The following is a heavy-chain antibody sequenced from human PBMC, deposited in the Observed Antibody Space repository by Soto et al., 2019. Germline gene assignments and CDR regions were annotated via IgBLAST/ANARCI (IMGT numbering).Heavy chain of an antibody. V-gene: IGHV1-18*04. CDR3: ARRWNYYYFDY. Sequence: QVQLVQSGAEVKKPGASVKVSCKASGYTFPSYDISWVRQAPGQALEWMGWISAFNGNTKYAQKLQGRVTMTTDTYTPTAYMEVRSLRSDDTAVYYCARRWNYYYFDYWGQGTLVTVSS. CDR2: ISAFNGNT. CDR1: GYTFPSYD. J-gene: IGHJ4*02. D-gene: IGHD1-7*01.